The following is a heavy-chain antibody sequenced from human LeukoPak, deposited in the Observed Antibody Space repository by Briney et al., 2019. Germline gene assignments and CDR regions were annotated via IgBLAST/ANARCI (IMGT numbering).Heavy chain of an antibody. V-gene: IGHV4-34*01. J-gene: IGHJ4*02. D-gene: IGHD2-2*01. CDR2: INHSGST. CDR1: GGSFSGYY. Sequence: PSETLSLTCAVYGGSFSGYYWSWIRQPPGKGLEWIGEINHSGSTNYNPSLKSRVTISVDTSKNQFSLKLSSVTAADTAVYYCASNRKRAYCGSTSCYSRFDYWGQGTLVTVSS. CDR3: ASNRKRAYCGSTSCYSRFDY.